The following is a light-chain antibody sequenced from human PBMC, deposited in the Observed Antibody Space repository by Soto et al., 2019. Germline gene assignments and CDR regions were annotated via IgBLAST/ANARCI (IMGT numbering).Light chain of an antibody. J-gene: IGKJ1*01. CDR3: QQSHSPPWT. Sequence: EIVMTQSPATLSVSPGGRATLSCRASQSVGDNLAWYQQKPGQAPRLLIYGTSTRATGIPARFSGSGSGTEFTLTISSLQPDDFAVYYCQQSHSPPWTFGQGTRVDIK. CDR2: GTS. CDR1: QSVGDN. V-gene: IGKV3-15*01.